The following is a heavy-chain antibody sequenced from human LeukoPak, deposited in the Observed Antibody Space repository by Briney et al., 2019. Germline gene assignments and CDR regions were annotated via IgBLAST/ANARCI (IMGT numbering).Heavy chain of an antibody. D-gene: IGHD3-10*01. CDR2: IQNNGRT. V-gene: IGHV4-4*09. CDR1: GGSISSYY. Sequence: SETLSLTCTVSGGSISSYYWSWIRQPPGKGLEWIGRIQNNGRTNKKPSFWSRVTISVDTSKTQFSLNMTSVTAADTAVYYCARETAMVRGVNAFYYHMDVWGKGTTVTVSS. J-gene: IGHJ6*03. CDR3: ARETAMVRGVNAFYYHMDV.